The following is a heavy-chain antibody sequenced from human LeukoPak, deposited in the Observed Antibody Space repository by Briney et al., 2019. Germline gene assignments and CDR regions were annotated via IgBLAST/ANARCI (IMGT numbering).Heavy chain of an antibody. J-gene: IGHJ4*02. D-gene: IGHD1-26*01. CDR2: ISSSGGTT. Sequence: PGGSLRLSCSASGFTFSSYTMHWVRQAPGKGLEYVSAISSSGGTTYYADSVKGSFTISGDNSKSTLYLQMSSLRTEGTAVYYCVKNSGSYYHFDYWGQGTLVTVSS. V-gene: IGHV3-64D*09. CDR1: GFTFSSYT. CDR3: VKNSGSYYHFDY.